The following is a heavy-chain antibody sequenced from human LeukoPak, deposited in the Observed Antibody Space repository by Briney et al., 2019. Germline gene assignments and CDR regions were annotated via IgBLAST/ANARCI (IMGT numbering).Heavy chain of an antibody. CDR1: GFTFSTYG. V-gene: IGHV3-30*03. CDR3: AGTWIQLYYGMDV. J-gene: IGHJ6*02. D-gene: IGHD5-18*01. CDR2: ISYDGSNK. Sequence: PGGSLRLSCAASGFTFSTYGMHWVRQAPGKGLEWVAVISYDGSNKYYADSVKGRFTISRDNSKNTLYLQMNSLRAEDTAVYYCAGTWIQLYYGMDVWGQGTTVTVSS.